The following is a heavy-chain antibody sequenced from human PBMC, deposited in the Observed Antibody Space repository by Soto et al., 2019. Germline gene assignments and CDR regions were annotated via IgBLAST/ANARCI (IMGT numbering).Heavy chain of an antibody. J-gene: IGHJ4*02. CDR1: GGSISSGGYS. D-gene: IGHD3-16*01. CDR3: ARGSMITLGGVNAKGYFDY. Sequence: QVQLQESGTGLVKPSQTLSLTCTVSGGSISSGGYSWSWIRHHPGKRLAWIGYIYYSGNTYYNPSLKSRGTISLVTSMNKCSLKLCSVIAADTAVYYCARGSMITLGGVNAKGYFDYWGPGTLVTVSS. V-gene: IGHV4-31*03. CDR2: IYYSGNT.